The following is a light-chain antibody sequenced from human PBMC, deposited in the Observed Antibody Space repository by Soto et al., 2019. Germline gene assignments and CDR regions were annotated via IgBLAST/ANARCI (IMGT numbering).Light chain of an antibody. J-gene: IGLJ3*02. CDR1: SSDVGRYNF. Sequence: QSALTQPASVSGSPGQSITISCTGTSSDVGRYNFVSWYQHHPDKAPKLLIYEVTDRPPATSNRFSGSKSGNTASLTISRLQADDEADYYCSSYTVTSTWVFGGGTKLTVL. V-gene: IGLV2-14*01. CDR2: EVT. CDR3: SSYTVTSTWV.